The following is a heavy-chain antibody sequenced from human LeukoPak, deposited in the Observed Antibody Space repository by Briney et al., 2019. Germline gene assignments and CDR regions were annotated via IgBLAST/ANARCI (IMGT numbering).Heavy chain of an antibody. CDR1: GFTFSSYA. D-gene: IGHD2-15*01. CDR2: TSGSGGST. V-gene: IGHV3-23*01. Sequence: PGGSLKLSCAASGFTFSSYAMSWVRQAPGKGLEWVSGTSGSGGSTHYAGSVKGRFTISRDNSKNTLYLQMNSLRVEDTAVYYCAKNGGSQCYSHLDSWGQGTLVTVSS. J-gene: IGHJ4*02. CDR3: AKNGGSQCYSHLDS.